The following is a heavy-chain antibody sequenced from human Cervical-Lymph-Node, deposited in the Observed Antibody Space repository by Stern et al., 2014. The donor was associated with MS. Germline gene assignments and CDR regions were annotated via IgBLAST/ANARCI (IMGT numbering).Heavy chain of an antibody. J-gene: IGHJ4*02. CDR1: GYSFTGYW. CDR3: ARHDSAGTILY. CDR2: TDPSESYV. V-gene: IGHV5-10-1*03. D-gene: IGHD1-7*01. Sequence: MQLVQSGAEVKRPGESLRISCKGSGYSFTGYWITWVRQMAGKGLEWMGRTDPSESYVKYSPSFQGHVTISADKSISTAYLQWSSLKASDTAVYYCARHDSAGTILYWGQGTLVTVSS.